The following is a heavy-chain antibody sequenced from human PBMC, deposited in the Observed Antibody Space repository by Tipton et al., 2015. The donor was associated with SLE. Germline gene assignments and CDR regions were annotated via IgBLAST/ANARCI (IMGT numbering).Heavy chain of an antibody. CDR3: ARDRWSGDAFDI. D-gene: IGHD3-3*01. Sequence: TLSLTCTVSGGSISSYYWSWIRQPPGKGLEWIGYIYYSGSTNYNPSLKSRVTISVDTSKNQFSLKLGSVTAADTAVYYCARDRWSGDAFDIWGQGTMVTVSS. V-gene: IGHV4-59*01. CDR2: IYYSGST. CDR1: GGSISSYY. J-gene: IGHJ3*02.